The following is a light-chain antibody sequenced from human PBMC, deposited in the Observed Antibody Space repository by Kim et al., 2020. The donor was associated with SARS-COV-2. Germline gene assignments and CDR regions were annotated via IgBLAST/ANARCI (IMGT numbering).Light chain of an antibody. CDR3: QSYDSSLSGWV. CDR2: GNS. J-gene: IGLJ3*02. CDR1: SANIGACYD. V-gene: IGLV1-40*01. Sequence: RVTISWTGSSANIGACYDVPWYQQLPGTAPKLLIYGNSNRPSGVPDRFSGSKSGTSASLAITGLQAEDEADYYCQSYDSSLSGWVFGGGTQLTVL.